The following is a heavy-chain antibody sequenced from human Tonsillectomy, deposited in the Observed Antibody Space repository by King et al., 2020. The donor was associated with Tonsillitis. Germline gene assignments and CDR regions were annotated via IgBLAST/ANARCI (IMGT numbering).Heavy chain of an antibody. V-gene: IGHV1-2*02. CDR2: INPNSGST. D-gene: IGHD3-22*01. CDR3: GRRRDSSSYYAPFDY. Sequence: QLVQSGAEVKKPGASVKVSCKASGYTFTGYYIHWVRQAPGQGLEWMGWINPNSGSTDYTQKFQGRVTMTRDTSISTVYMELNRLRADDTDVYYCGRRRDSSSYYAPFDYWGQGTLVTVSS. J-gene: IGHJ4*02. CDR1: GYTFTGYY.